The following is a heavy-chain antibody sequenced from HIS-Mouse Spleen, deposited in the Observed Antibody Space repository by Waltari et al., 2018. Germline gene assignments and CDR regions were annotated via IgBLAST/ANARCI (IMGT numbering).Heavy chain of an antibody. CDR2: IWYDGSNK. J-gene: IGHJ4*02. V-gene: IGHV3-33*06. D-gene: IGHD2-8*01. Sequence: QVQLVESGGGVVQPGRSLRLSCAASGFTFSSDVMHWVRQAPGTGAKWVEVIWYDGSNKYYADSVKGRFTISRDNSKNTLYLQMNRLRAEDTAVYYCAKGGLMVYAIGDYWGQGTLVTVSS. CDR1: GFTFSSDV. CDR3: AKGGLMVYAIGDY.